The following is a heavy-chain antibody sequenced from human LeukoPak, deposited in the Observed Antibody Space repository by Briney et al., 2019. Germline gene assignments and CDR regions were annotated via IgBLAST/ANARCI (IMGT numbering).Heavy chain of an antibody. Sequence: GGSLRLSCAASGFTFSSYAMSWVRQAPGKGLEWVAVIWYDGSNKYYADSVKGRFTISRDNSKNTLYLQMNSLRAADTAVYYCARVQTVELPYFDYWGQGTLVTVSS. J-gene: IGHJ4*02. D-gene: IGHD4-11*01. V-gene: IGHV3-33*08. CDR2: IWYDGSNK. CDR1: GFTFSSYA. CDR3: ARVQTVELPYFDY.